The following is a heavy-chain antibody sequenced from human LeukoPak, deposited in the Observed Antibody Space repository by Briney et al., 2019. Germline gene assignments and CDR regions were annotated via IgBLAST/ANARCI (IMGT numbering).Heavy chain of an antibody. V-gene: IGHV3-21*01. CDR1: GFTFSSYS. Sequence: GGSLRLSCAASGFTFSSYSMNWVRQAPGKGLEWVSSISSSSSYIYYADSVKGRFTISRDNAKNSLYLQMNSLRAEDTAVYYCAKGVQHCSSTSCYYYYGMDVWGQGTTVTVSS. D-gene: IGHD2-2*01. J-gene: IGHJ6*02. CDR3: AKGVQHCSSTSCYYYYGMDV. CDR2: ISSSSSYI.